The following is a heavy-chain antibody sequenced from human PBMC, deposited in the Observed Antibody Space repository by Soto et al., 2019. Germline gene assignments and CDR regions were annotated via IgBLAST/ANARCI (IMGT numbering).Heavy chain of an antibody. CDR3: AKDLGSEWQLLGY. Sequence: QVQLVESGGGVVQPGGSLRLSCATSGFTFSTYGMHWVRQAPGKGLEWVAVISNDGRNKYYADFVKGRFALSRDNSKNTVFMQMSSLRDEDTAVYYCAKDLGSEWQLLGYWGKGTLVSVSS. CDR2: ISNDGRNK. CDR1: GFTFSTYG. J-gene: IGHJ1*01. D-gene: IGHD1-26*01. V-gene: IGHV3-30*18.